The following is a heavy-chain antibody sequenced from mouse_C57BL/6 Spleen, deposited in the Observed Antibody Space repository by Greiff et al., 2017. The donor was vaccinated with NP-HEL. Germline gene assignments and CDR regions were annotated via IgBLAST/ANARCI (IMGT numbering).Heavy chain of an antibody. CDR2: IWSGGST. Sequence: QVQLQQSGPGLVQPSQSLSITCTVSGFSLTSYGVHWVRQSPGKGLEWLGVIWSGGSTDYNAAFISRLSISKDNSKSQVFFKMNSLQADDTAIYYCARNDYGSSYEDYYAMDYWGQGTSVTVSS. V-gene: IGHV2-2*01. D-gene: IGHD1-1*01. CDR3: ARNDYGSSYEDYYAMDY. J-gene: IGHJ4*01. CDR1: GFSLTSYG.